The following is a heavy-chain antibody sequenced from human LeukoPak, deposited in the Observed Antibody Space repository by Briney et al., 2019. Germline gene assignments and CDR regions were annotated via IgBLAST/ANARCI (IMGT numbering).Heavy chain of an antibody. CDR3: ARDRNDYGDSNYFDY. J-gene: IGHJ4*02. CDR1: GFIFSSYS. Sequence: GGSLRLSCAASGFIFSSYSMNWVRQAPGKGREGVSSISSSSSYIYYADSVKGRFTISRDNAKNSLYLQMNSLRAEDTAVYYCARDRNDYGDSNYFDYLGQGTLVTVSS. V-gene: IGHV3-21*01. CDR2: ISSSSSYI. D-gene: IGHD4-17*01.